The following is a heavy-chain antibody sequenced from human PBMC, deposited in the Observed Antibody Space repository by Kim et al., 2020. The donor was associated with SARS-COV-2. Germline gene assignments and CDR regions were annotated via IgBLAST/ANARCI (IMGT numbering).Heavy chain of an antibody. Sequence: SETLSLTCTVSGGSISSSSYYWGWIRQPPGKGLEWIGSIYYSGSTYYNPSLKSRVTISVDTSKNQFSLKLSSVTAADTAVYYCAREVPDTAMVPSMGDAFDIWGQGTMVTVSS. CDR1: GGSISSSSYY. V-gene: IGHV4-39*07. D-gene: IGHD5-18*01. J-gene: IGHJ3*02. CDR3: AREVPDTAMVPSMGDAFDI. CDR2: IYYSGST.